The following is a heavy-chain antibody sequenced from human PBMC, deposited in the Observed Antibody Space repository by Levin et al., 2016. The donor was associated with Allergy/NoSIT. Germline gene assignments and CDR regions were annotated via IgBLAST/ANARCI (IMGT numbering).Heavy chain of an antibody. CDR3: ARDREYYGSGSYPNDY. J-gene: IGHJ4*02. V-gene: IGHV3-74*01. Sequence: GGSLRLSCAASGFTFSSYWMHWVRQAPGKGLVWVSRINSDGSSTTYADSVKGRFTISRDNAKNTLYLQMNSLRAEDTAVYYCARDREYYGSGSYPNDYWGQGTLVTVSS. CDR1: GFTFSSYW. CDR2: INSDGSST. D-gene: IGHD3-10*01.